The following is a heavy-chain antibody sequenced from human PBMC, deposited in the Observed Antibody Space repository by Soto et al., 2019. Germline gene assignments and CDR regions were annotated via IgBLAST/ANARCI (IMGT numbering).Heavy chain of an antibody. J-gene: IGHJ5*02. CDR3: ASSIAVAPWWFDP. CDR1: GFTFSDYY. D-gene: IGHD6-13*01. V-gene: IGHV3-11*01. Sequence: GGSLRLSCAASGFTFSDYYMSWIRQAPGKGLEWVSYISNSGSTIYYADSVKGRFTISRDNAKNSLYLQINSLRAEDTAVYYCASSIAVAPWWFDPWGQGTLVTVSS. CDR2: ISNSGSTI.